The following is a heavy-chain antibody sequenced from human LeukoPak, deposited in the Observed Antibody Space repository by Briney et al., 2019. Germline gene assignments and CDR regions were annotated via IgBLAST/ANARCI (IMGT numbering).Heavy chain of an antibody. J-gene: IGHJ4*02. CDR2: ISASGSNI. V-gene: IGHV3-48*01. CDR3: VRVKGTYFDF. D-gene: IGHD1-1*01. Sequence: GGSLRLSCAASGFPFSSYSMNWVRQAPGKGLEWVSYISASGSNIYYLDSVKGRFTVSRDNAMNSLFLQMDRPRAEDTAVYYCVRVKGTYFDFWGQRPLVTVSS. CDR1: GFPFSSYS.